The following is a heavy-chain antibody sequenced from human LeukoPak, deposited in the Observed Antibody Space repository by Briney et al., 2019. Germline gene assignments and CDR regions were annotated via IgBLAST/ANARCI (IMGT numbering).Heavy chain of an antibody. J-gene: IGHJ6*02. V-gene: IGHV3-48*03. CDR3: ARPRSDLYGMDV. CDR1: GFIFSTYE. Sequence: GGSLRPSCAAFGFIFSTYEINWVRQAPGKGLEWVSYISSSGSRIYYADSVKGRFTISRDNAKNSLYLQMNSLRAEDTAVYYCARPRSDLYGMDVWGQGTTVTVSS. CDR2: ISSSGSRI.